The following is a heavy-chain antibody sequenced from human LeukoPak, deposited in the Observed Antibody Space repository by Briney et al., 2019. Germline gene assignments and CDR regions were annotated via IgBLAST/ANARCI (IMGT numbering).Heavy chain of an antibody. CDR1: GFTFGTYG. D-gene: IGHD7-27*01. CDR2: ITGSSTWT. J-gene: IGHJ2*01. Sequence: GGSLRLSCEASGFTFGTYGMTWVRQAPGKGLEWVSGITGSSTWTYYADSVRGRFTISRDNSKNTLHLQMNNLTADDTAIYYCARELVSLGTGYFDLWGRGTLVTASS. CDR3: ARELVSLGTGYFDL. V-gene: IGHV3-23*01.